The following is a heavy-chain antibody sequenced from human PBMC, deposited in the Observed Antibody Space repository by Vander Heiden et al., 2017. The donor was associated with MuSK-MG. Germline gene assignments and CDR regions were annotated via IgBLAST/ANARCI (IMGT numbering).Heavy chain of an antibody. J-gene: IGHJ4*02. CDR3: GSGRMDQYGEYFDY. CDR1: GGSFISYA. V-gene: IGHV1-69*01. CDR2: INPIFGKA. Sequence: QVHWVQSGSELKEPGPPVKVSRKASGGSFISYAISWVRPARGQGLEWMGEINPIFGKANYARKIQGRDTITAKESTSTANMGLESMGSEDTAVYYCGSGRMDQYGEYFDYWGQGTMVTVSS. D-gene: IGHD3-10*01.